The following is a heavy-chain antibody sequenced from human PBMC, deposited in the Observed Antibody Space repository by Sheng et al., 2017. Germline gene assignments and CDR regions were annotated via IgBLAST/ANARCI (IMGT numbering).Heavy chain of an antibody. V-gene: IGHV1-69*02. CDR2: IIPILGIA. Sequence: VQLVQSGAEVKKPGSSVKVSCKASGGTFSSYTISWVRQAPGQGLEWMGRIIPILGIANYAQKFQGRVTITADKSTSTAYMELSSLRSEDTAVYYCARGSCSSTSCLHYYYHGRLGPKGPRSPSP. D-gene: IGHD2-2*01. J-gene: IGHJ6*03. CDR1: GGTFSSYT. CDR3: ARGSCSSTSCLHYYYHGR.